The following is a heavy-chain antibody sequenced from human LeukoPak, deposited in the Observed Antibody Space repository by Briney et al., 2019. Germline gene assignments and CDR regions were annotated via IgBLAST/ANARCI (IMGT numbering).Heavy chain of an antibody. CDR2: ISGSGGST. CDR3: AKDPGFGEAQNYMDV. D-gene: IGHD3-10*01. Sequence: ETLSLTCAVYGGSFSGYYWSWVRQAPGKGLEWVSAISGSGGSTYYADSVKGRFTISRDNSKNTLYLQMNSLRAEDTAVYYCAKDPGFGEAQNYMDVWGKGTTVTISS. J-gene: IGHJ6*03. V-gene: IGHV3-23*01. CDR1: GGSFSGYY.